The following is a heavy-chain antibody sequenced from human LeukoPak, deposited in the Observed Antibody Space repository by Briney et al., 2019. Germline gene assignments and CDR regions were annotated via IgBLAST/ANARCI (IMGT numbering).Heavy chain of an antibody. J-gene: IGHJ4*02. D-gene: IGHD1-26*01. CDR1: GFTFSSSA. CDR2: ISGSGGST. V-gene: IGHV3-23*01. CDR3: AKGNGIVGATTFDY. Sequence: GGSLRLSCAASGFTFSSSAMSWVRQAPGKGLEWVSAISGSGGSTYYADSVKGRFTISRDNSKNTLYLQMNSLRAEDTAVYYCAKGNGIVGATTFDYWGQGTLVTVSS.